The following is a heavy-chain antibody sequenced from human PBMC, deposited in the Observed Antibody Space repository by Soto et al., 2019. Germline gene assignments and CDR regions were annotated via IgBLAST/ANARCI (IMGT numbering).Heavy chain of an antibody. J-gene: IGHJ5*01. Sequence: QAQLVESGGGVVQPGRSLRLSCAASGFAFSSYGMHWVRQAPGTGLEWVAVISYDGSLQHYAGSVKGRFTISRDNSKNMVLLEMGSLRAEDTAVYYCGSDQGDGHASVRDSWGQGTLVSVSS. V-gene: IGHV3-30*03. CDR2: ISYDGSLQ. D-gene: IGHD3-16*01. CDR3: GSDQGDGHASVRDS. CDR1: GFAFSSYG.